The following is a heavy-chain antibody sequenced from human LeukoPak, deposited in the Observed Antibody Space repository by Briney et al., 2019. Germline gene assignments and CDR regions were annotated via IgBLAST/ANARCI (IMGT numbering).Heavy chain of an antibody. CDR2: IYHSGST. J-gene: IGHJ5*02. Sequence: NASETLSLTCTVSGGSVSSGSYYWSWIRQPPGKGLEWIGYIYHSGSTYYNPSLKSRVTISVDRSKNQFSLKLSSVTAADTAVYYCARATIFGVGANWFDPWGQGTLVTVSS. D-gene: IGHD3-3*01. CDR3: ARATIFGVGANWFDP. V-gene: IGHV4-30-2*01. CDR1: GGSVSSGSYY.